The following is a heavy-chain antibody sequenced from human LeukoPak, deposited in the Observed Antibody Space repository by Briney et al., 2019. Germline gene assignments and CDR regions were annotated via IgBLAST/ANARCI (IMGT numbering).Heavy chain of an antibody. Sequence: GGSLRLSCAASGFTFSSYGMHWVRQAPGKGLEWGAVIWYDGSNKYYADSVKGRFTISRDNSKNTLYLQMNSLRAEDTAVYYCARERGDIVATPYYYGMDVWGKGTTVTVSS. D-gene: IGHD5-12*01. J-gene: IGHJ6*04. CDR1: GFTFSSYG. V-gene: IGHV3-33*01. CDR3: ARERGDIVATPYYYGMDV. CDR2: IWYDGSNK.